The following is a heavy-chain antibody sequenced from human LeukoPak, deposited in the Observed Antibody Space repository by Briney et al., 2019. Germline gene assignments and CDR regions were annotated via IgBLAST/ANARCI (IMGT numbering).Heavy chain of an antibody. J-gene: IGHJ5*02. CDR2: INPNSGGT. CDR1: GYTFTDYY. D-gene: IGHD6-19*01. Sequence: GASVKVSCKASGYTFTDYYMHWVRQAPGQGLEWMGWINPNSGGTNYAQKFQGRVTMTRDTSISTAYMELSRLRSDDTAVYYCARKKGRIAVAAGSWFDPWGQGTLVTVSS. V-gene: IGHV1-2*02. CDR3: ARKKGRIAVAAGSWFDP.